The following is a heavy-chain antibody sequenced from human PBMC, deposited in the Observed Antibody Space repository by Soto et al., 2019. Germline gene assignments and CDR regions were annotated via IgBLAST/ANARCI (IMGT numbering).Heavy chain of an antibody. D-gene: IGHD3-10*01. Sequence: QLQLQESGPGLVKPSETLSLTCTVSGGSISSSSYYWGWIRQPPGKGLEWIGSIYYSGSTYYNPSLKSRVTISVDTSKNQFSLKLSSVTAADTAVYYCARHDRGNELLWFGELFVGPGAFDYWGQGTLVTVSS. CDR1: GGSISSSSYY. V-gene: IGHV4-39*01. CDR3: ARHDRGNELLWFGELFVGPGAFDY. J-gene: IGHJ4*02. CDR2: IYYSGST.